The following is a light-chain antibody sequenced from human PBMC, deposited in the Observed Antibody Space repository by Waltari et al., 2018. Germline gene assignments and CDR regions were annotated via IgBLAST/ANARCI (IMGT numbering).Light chain of an antibody. V-gene: IGKV3-15*01. Sequence: IVMTQSPASLSVSPGETATLSCRASQSINRNLAWYQQKPGQAPRLLIYGASTRATDVPARFSGSGSGTEFTLTISSLQSEDFAIYYCQQYSNWSPYTFGQGTKLEIK. CDR3: QQYSNWSPYT. J-gene: IGKJ2*01. CDR2: GAS. CDR1: QSINRN.